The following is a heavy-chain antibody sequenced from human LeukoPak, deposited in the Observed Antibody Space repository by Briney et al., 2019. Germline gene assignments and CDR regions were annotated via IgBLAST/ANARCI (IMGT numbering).Heavy chain of an antibody. V-gene: IGHV1-46*01. CDR1: GYSLTSYF. J-gene: IGHJ4*02. Sequence: ASVKVSCKASGYSLTSYFMHWVRQARGQGLEWMGGMSPSGDGANYIQKFQGRVTMTRDMSTSTDFMELTSLRPEDTAVYFCTREWPSTGYFDYWGQGTLVTVSS. D-gene: IGHD1-1*01. CDR3: TREWPSTGYFDY. CDR2: MSPSGDGA.